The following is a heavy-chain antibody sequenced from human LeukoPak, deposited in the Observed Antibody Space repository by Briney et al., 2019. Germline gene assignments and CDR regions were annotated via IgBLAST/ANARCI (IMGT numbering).Heavy chain of an antibody. D-gene: IGHD2-15*01. V-gene: IGHV3-48*03. J-gene: IGHJ4*02. CDR1: GFTFSSYE. CDR2: ISSSGSTI. CDR3: AVYCSGGTCYPEGSDFDY. Sequence: GGSLRLSCAASGFTFSSYEMNWVRQAPGKGLEWVSYISSSGSTIYYADSVKGRFTISRDISKNTLYLQMISLRAEDTAVYYCAVYCSGGTCYPEGSDFDYWGQGTLVTVSS.